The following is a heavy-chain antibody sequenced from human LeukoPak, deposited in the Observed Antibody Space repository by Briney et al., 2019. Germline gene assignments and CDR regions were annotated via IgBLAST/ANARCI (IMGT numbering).Heavy chain of an antibody. J-gene: IGHJ4*02. CDR1: GYTLTELS. Sequence: ASVKVSCKVSGYTLTELSMHWVRQAPGKGLEWMGRFDPEDGDTIYAQKSQGRVTMTADTSRDTVYMELSSLRSEDTAVYYCATEGKIVRGVYTDYWGQGTLVTVSS. V-gene: IGHV1-24*01. D-gene: IGHD3-10*02. CDR3: ATEGKIVRGVYTDY. CDR2: FDPEDGDT.